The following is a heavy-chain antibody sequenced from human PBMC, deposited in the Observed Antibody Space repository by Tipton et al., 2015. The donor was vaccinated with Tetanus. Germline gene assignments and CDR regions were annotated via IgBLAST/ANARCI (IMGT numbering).Heavy chain of an antibody. V-gene: IGHV4-39*01. D-gene: IGHD3-22*01. CDR2: IYYSGST. J-gene: IGHJ3*02. CDR1: GGSISSSSYY. CDR3: APYYYDSSGYYFGAFDI. Sequence: TLSLTCTVSGGSISSSSYYWGWIRQPPGKGLEWIGSIYYSGSTYYNPSLKSRVTISVDTSKNQFSLKLTSVTAADTAVYYCAPYYYDSSGYYFGAFDIWGQGTMVTVSS.